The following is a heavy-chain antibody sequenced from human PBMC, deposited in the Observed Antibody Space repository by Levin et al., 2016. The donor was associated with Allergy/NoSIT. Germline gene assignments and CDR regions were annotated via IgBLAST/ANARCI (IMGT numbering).Heavy chain of an antibody. CDR3: ARGDDDSSGYPYFDY. J-gene: IGHJ4*02. Sequence: RQAPGKGLEWIGYIYYSGSTNYNPSLKSRVTISVDTSKNQFSLKLSSVTAADTAVYYCARGDDDSSGYPYFDYWGQGTLVTVSS. D-gene: IGHD3-22*01. CDR2: IYYSGST. V-gene: IGHV4-59*01.